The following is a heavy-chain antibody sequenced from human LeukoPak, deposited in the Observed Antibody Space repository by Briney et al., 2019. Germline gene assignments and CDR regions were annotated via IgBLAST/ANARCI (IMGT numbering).Heavy chain of an antibody. CDR1: GGSFSGYY. D-gene: IGHD3-10*01. V-gene: IGHV4-34*01. CDR3: ARHFYGSGSKN. J-gene: IGHJ4*02. Sequence: PSETLSLTCAVYGGSFSGYYWSWIRQPPGKGLEWIGEINHSGSTNYNPSLKSRVTISVDTSKNQFSLKLSSVTAADTAVYYCARHFYGSGSKNWGQGTLVTVSS. CDR2: INHSGST.